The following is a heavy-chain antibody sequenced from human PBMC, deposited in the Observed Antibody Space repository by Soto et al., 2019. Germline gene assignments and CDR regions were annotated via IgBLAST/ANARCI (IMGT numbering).Heavy chain of an antibody. CDR3: ARVGVGHYDFDS. J-gene: IGHJ4*02. CDR2: IKTDGSIT. D-gene: IGHD3-16*01. CDR1: GFTFSAYW. V-gene: IGHV3-74*01. Sequence: EVQLVESGGGLVQPGGSLRLSCAASGFTFSAYWMHWVRQAPGEGLVWVSRIKTDGSITSYTDSVKGRFTISRDNAKNTMYLQMTNLRAEDTAVYFCARVGVGHYDFDSWGQGTLVTVSS.